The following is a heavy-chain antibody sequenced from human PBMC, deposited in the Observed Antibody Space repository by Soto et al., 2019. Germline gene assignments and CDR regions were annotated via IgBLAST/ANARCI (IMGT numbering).Heavy chain of an antibody. V-gene: IGHV3-23*01. D-gene: IGHD3-22*01. CDR1: GFTLSSYA. J-gene: IGHJ5*02. CDR3: AKDLGYYYDSSGYTGRRGYNWFDP. CDR2: ISGSGGST. Sequence: GGSLRLSCAASGFTLSSYAMSWVRQAPGKGLEWVSAISGSGGSTYYADSVKGRFTISRDNSKNTLYLQMNSLRAEDTAVYYCAKDLGYYYDSSGYTGRRGYNWFDPWGQGTRVTVSS.